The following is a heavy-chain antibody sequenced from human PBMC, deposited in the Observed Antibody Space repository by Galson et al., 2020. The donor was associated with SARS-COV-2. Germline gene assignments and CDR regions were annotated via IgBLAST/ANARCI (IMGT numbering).Heavy chain of an antibody. Sequence: GESLKIPRQGPGYTFNNYKMFWVRQVPGKGLEWMGRIDPADSYPAYSPSSQGLLTISIDKSISTSYLHWRILRASDAAIYYCARRGLDGEFGLWGRGTLVTVSS. CDR3: ARRGLDGEFGL. J-gene: IGHJ4*01. V-gene: IGHV5-10-1*01. D-gene: IGHD3-10*01. CDR2: IDPADSYP. CDR1: GYTFNNYK.